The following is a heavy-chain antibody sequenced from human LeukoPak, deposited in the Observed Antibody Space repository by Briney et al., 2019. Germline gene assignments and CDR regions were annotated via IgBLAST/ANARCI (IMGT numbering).Heavy chain of an antibody. CDR2: INWNGGRI. Sequence: GGSLRLSCAASRFAFDDYGMNWVRQAPGKGLEWVCGINWNGGRIGYADSVKGRFTISRDNAKNSLYLQMNSLRAEDTAVYYCAELGITMIGGVWGKGTTVTTSS. CDR3: AELGITMIGGV. V-gene: IGHV3-20*04. CDR1: RFAFDDYG. J-gene: IGHJ6*04. D-gene: IGHD3-10*02.